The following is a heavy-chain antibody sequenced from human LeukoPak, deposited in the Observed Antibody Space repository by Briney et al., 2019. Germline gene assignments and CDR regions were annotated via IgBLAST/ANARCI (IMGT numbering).Heavy chain of an antibody. J-gene: IGHJ4*02. V-gene: IGHV3-23*01. D-gene: IGHD2-15*01. Sequence: GGSLRLSCAASGFTFSSYSMNWVRQAPGKGLEWVSAISGSGGSTYYADSVKGRFTISRDNSKNTLYLQMNSLRAEDTAVYYCAKDPVVVVVAATGVDYWGQGTLVTVSS. CDR2: ISGSGGST. CDR1: GFTFSSYS. CDR3: AKDPVVVVVAATGVDY.